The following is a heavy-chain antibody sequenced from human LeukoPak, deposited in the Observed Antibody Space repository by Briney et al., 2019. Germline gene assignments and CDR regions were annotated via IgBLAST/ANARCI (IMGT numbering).Heavy chain of an antibody. Sequence: PGGSLRLSCAASGFTFSSYGMHWVRQAPGKGLEWVAFIRYDGSNKYYADSVKGRFTISRDNSKNTLYLQMNSLRAEDTAVYYCAKDQGSSTSCYWTMVCYYYYMDVWGKGTTVTVSS. CDR2: IRYDGSNK. J-gene: IGHJ6*03. CDR1: GFTFSSYG. V-gene: IGHV3-30*02. D-gene: IGHD2-2*01. CDR3: AKDQGSSTSCYWTMVCYYYYMDV.